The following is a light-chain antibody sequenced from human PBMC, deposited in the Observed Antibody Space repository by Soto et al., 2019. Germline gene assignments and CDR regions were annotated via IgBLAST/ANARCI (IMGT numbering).Light chain of an antibody. CDR2: GAS. Sequence: EVVMTQSPATLSVSPGERATLSCRASQSISTNLAWYQQKPGQAPRLLMYGASTRATGVPARFSGSGSGTEFTLTISSLQSEDCLFYSCQQYGSWSSTWSFGQGPKVDIK. CDR1: QSISTN. J-gene: IGKJ1*01. V-gene: IGKV3-15*01. CDR3: QQYGSWSSTWS.